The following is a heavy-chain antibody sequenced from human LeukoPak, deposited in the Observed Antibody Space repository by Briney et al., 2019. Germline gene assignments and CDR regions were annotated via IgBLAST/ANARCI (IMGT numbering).Heavy chain of an antibody. V-gene: IGHV3-48*02. D-gene: IGHD3-22*01. Sequence: GGSLRLSCATSGFTFSSYAMNWVRQAPGKGLEWVSYISSSGSTIYYPASVKGRLTISRDNAKNSLYLQMNRLRDEDTAVYYCARRSSAYLIDFWGQGTLVTVSS. J-gene: IGHJ4*02. CDR2: ISSSGSTI. CDR1: GFTFSSYA. CDR3: ARRSSAYLIDF.